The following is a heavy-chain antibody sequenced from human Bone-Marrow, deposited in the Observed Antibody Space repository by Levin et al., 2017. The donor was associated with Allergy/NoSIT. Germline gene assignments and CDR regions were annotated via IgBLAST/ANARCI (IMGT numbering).Heavy chain of an antibody. D-gene: IGHD1-26*01. CDR1: GGSFSGSY. V-gene: IGHV4-34*01. Sequence: SQTLSLTCAVYGGSFSGSYWSWIRQPPGKGLEWIGEINHSGSTNYNPSLKSRVTISVDTSKNQFSLKLSSVTAADTAVYYCARVPPPWGSGSYWPPLGYYYGMDVWGQGTTVTVSS. CDR3: ARVPPPWGSGSYWPPLGYYYGMDV. CDR2: INHSGST. J-gene: IGHJ6*02.